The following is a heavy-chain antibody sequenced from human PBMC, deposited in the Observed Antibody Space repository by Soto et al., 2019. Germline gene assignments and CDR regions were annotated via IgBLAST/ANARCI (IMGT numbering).Heavy chain of an antibody. CDR3: ARHYEQFVP. CDR2: IYYSGST. CDR1: GGSISSYY. V-gene: IGHV4-59*08. D-gene: IGHD5-12*01. J-gene: IGHJ5*02. Sequence: SETLSLTCTVSGGSISSYYWSWIRQPPGKGLEWIGYIYYSGSTNYNPSLKSRVTISVDTSKNQFSLKLSSVTAAGTAVYYCARHYEQFVPWGQGTLVNVSS.